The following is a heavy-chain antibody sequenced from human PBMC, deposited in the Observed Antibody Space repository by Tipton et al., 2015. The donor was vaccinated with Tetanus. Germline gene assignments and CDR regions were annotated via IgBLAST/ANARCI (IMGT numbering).Heavy chain of an antibody. Sequence: SLRLSCAASGFTFSSYWMHWVRQAPGKGLVWVSRINSDGSSTSYADSVKSRFTISRDNAKNTLYLQMNSLRAEDTAVYYCAREFSGSGSYYNIYYYYGMDVWGQGTTVTVSS. J-gene: IGHJ6*02. V-gene: IGHV3-74*01. CDR2: INSDGSST. D-gene: IGHD3-10*01. CDR3: AREFSGSGSYYNIYYYYGMDV. CDR1: GFTFSSYW.